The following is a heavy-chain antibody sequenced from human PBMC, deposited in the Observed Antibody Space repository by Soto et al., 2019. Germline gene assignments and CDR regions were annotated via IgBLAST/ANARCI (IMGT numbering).Heavy chain of an antibody. CDR3: ARTIPVDVLRFLEWFPEESYYYYMDV. J-gene: IGHJ6*03. V-gene: IGHV2-70*11. Sequence: SGPTLVNPTQTLTLTCTFSGFSLSTSGMCVSWIRQPPGKALEWLARIDWDDDKYYSTSLKTRLTISKDTSKNQVVLTMTNMDPVDTATYYCARTIPVDVLRFLEWFPEESYYYYMDVWGKGTTVTVSS. CDR1: GFSLSTSGMC. CDR2: IDWDDDK. D-gene: IGHD3-3*01.